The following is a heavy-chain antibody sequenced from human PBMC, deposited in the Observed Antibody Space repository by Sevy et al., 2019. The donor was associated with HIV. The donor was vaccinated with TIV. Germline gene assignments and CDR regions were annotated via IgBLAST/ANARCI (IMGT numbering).Heavy chain of an antibody. CDR3: ARGPDRAYDFYY. V-gene: IGHV1-2*06. D-gene: IGHD5-12*01. CDR2: INANSDGT. J-gene: IGHJ4*02. Sequence: ASVKVSCKASGYTFTGYYMHWERQAPGLGLEWMGRINANSDGTNYAQKFQGRVTMTRDTSISTAYMELSRLRSDDTAVYYCARGPDRAYDFYYWGQGTLVTVSS. CDR1: GYTFTGYY.